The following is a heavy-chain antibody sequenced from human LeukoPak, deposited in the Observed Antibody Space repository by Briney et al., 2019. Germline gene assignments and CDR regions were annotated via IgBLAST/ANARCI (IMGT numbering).Heavy chain of an antibody. CDR1: GFTVSSNY. D-gene: IGHD2-2*01. CDR3: AKLPYCSSTSCIDY. CDR2: ISPNGVST. Sequence: GGSLRLSCAASGFTVSSNYMSWVRQAPGKGLEWVSGISPNGVSTNYADSVKGRFAISRDNSKNTLYLQMSSLRAEDTAVYYCAKLPYCSSTSCIDYWGQGTLVTVSS. J-gene: IGHJ4*02. V-gene: IGHV3-23*01.